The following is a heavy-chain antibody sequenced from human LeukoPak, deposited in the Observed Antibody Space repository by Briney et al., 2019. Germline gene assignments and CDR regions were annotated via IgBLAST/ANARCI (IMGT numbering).Heavy chain of an antibody. CDR2: IKQDGSEK. CDR1: GFTFSSYW. V-gene: IGHV3-7*01. Sequence: GGSLRLSCAASGFTFSSYWTSWVRQAPGKGLEWVANIKQDGSEKYYVDSVKGRFTISRDNAKNSLYLQMNSLRAEDTAVYYCARGISITMIVYWGQGTLVTVSS. J-gene: IGHJ4*02. CDR3: ARGISITMIVY. D-gene: IGHD3-22*01.